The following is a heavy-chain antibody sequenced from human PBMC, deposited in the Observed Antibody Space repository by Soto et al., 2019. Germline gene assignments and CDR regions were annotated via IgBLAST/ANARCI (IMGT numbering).Heavy chain of an antibody. J-gene: IGHJ5*02. CDR2: ISAYNGNT. V-gene: IGHV1-18*01. Sequence: ASVRVSCKASGYTFTSYGISWVRQAPGQGLERMGWISAYNGNTNYAQKLQGRVTMTTDTSTSTAYMELRSLRSDDTAVYYCARNIHYYDSSGYLNWFDPWGQGTLVTVSS. CDR1: GYTFTSYG. D-gene: IGHD3-22*01. CDR3: ARNIHYYDSSGYLNWFDP.